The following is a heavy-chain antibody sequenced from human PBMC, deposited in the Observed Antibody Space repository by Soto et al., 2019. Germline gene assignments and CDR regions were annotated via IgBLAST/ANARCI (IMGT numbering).Heavy chain of an antibody. V-gene: IGHV3-30*18. J-gene: IGHJ4*02. D-gene: IGHD6-13*01. CDR3: AEDHSGSIAAGTATG. Sequence: QVQLVESGGGVVQPGRSLRLSCAASGFTFSSYGMHWVRQAPGKGLEWVAVISYDGSNKYYADSVKGRFTISRDNSKNTLYLQMNSLRAEDTAVYYCAEDHSGSIAAGTATGWGQGTLVTVSS. CDR1: GFTFSSYG. CDR2: ISYDGSNK.